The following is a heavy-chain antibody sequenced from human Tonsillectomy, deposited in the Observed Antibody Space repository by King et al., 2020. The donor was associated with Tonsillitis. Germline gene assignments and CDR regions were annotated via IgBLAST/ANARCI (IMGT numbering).Heavy chain of an antibody. CDR1: GGSISSGGYY. J-gene: IGHJ3*02. Sequence: LQLQESGPGLVKPSQTLSLTCTVSGGSISSGGYYWSWIRQHPGKGLEWIGYIYYSGSTYYNPSLKSRVTISVDTSKNQFSLKLSSVTAADTAVYYCAGESSGSRAFDIWGQGKMVTVSS. CDR2: IYYSGST. CDR3: AGESSGSRAFDI. V-gene: IGHV4-31*03. D-gene: IGHD2-15*01.